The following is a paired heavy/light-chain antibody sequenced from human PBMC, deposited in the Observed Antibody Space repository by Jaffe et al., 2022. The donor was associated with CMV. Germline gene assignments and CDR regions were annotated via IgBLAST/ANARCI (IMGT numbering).Light chain of an antibody. V-gene: IGKV3-15*01. CDR3: QQYNNWWT. CDR2: GAS. J-gene: IGKJ1*01. CDR1: QSINTN. Sequence: EMVMTQSPATLSVSPGERVTLSCWASQSINTNLAWYQQKPGQAPRLLIYGASTRAAGVPARFSGSGSGTEFTLTISSLQSEDSALYYCQQYNNWWTFGQGTKVEI.
Heavy chain of an antibody. D-gene: IGHD2-8*02. V-gene: IGHV3-21*01. CDR1: GFAVSRYG. CDR3: ARGEYCDGGACYLDY. Sequence: EVQLVDSGGGLVKPGDSLRLSCAASGFAVSRYGFNWVRQAPGQGLEWVSHIDTGGGYIYYATSVRGRFTISRDNAKNSLYLQMNSLRAEDTAVYYCARGEYCDGGACYLDYWGQGTLVTVSS. J-gene: IGHJ4*02. CDR2: IDTGGGYI.